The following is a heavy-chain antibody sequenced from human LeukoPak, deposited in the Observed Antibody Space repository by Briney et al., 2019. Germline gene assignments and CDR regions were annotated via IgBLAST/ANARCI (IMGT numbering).Heavy chain of an antibody. CDR3: ATGSGYYYTH. J-gene: IGHJ4*02. CDR2: AYDDRSNQ. Sequence: PGTSLRLSCAASRFTFSNYGMHWVRQAPGKGLEWVAVAYDDRSNQYYADSVKGRFTISRDNSKNTLYVQMNSLRAEDTAVYFCATGSGYYYTHWGLGTLVTVSS. V-gene: IGHV3-33*01. D-gene: IGHD3-22*01. CDR1: RFTFSNYG.